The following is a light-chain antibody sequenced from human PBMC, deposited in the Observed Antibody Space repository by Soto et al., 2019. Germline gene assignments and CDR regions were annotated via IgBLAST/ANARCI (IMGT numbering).Light chain of an antibody. Sequence: EIVLTQSPGTLSSSPGERATLSCRASQSVNTKYLAWYQQKPDQAPRLLISGVSSRATGIADRFSGSGSGTDFILIISRVEPEDFAVYYCQQFGTSSLVTFGPGTKVDIK. CDR2: GVS. V-gene: IGKV3-20*01. CDR1: QSVNTKY. CDR3: QQFGTSSLVT. J-gene: IGKJ3*01.